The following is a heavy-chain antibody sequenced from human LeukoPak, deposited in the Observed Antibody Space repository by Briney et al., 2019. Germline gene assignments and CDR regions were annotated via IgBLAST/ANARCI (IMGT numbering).Heavy chain of an antibody. J-gene: IGHJ4*02. Sequence: SGGTLRLSRAASGFTFSSHGMSGVRPAPGKGREWVSAMSGSGGSTQYADSVKGRFTMSRDNPKTTLNPQMTSLRAEDTAVYYCARQCGSGWSPFDYWGQGTLVTVSS. CDR2: MSGSGGST. V-gene: IGHV3-23*01. CDR3: ARQCGSGWSPFDY. D-gene: IGHD6-13*01. CDR1: GFTFSSHG.